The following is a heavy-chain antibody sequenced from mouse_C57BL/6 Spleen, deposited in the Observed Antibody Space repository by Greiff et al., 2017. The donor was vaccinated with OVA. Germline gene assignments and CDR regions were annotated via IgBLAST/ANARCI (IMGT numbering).Heavy chain of an antibody. Sequence: EVKLVESGGGLVKPGGSLKLSCAASGFTFSSYAMSWVRQTPEKRLEWVATISDGGSYTYYPDNVKGRFTISRDNAKNNLYLQMSHLKSEDTAMYYCARVVARGFDYWGQGTTLAVSS. J-gene: IGHJ2*01. CDR1: GFTFSSYA. D-gene: IGHD1-1*01. CDR3: ARVVARGFDY. CDR2: ISDGGSYT. V-gene: IGHV5-4*03.